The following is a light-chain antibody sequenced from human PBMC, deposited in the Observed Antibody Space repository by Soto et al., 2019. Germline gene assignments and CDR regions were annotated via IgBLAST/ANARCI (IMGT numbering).Light chain of an antibody. CDR3: QQSYSTPYT. V-gene: IGKV1-39*01. CDR1: QSVTWF. Sequence: DIQMTQSPSSLSAFVGDRVTITCRASQSVTWFLNWYQQRPGKAPKLLIYGTSNLKSGVPSRFSGSGSVPEFTLTISSLQPEDFPSDYCQQSYSTPYTFGQGTNLDIK. CDR2: GTS. J-gene: IGKJ2*01.